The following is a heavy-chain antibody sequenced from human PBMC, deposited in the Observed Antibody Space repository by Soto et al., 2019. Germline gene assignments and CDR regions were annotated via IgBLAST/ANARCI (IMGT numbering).Heavy chain of an antibody. CDR3: ASLSIAAAGTGAFDI. CDR2: INHSGST. J-gene: IGHJ3*02. D-gene: IGHD6-13*01. Sequence: SETLSLTCAVYGGSFSGYYWSRIRQPPGKGLEGIGEINHSGSTNYNPSLKSRVTISVDTSKNQFSLKLSSVTAADTAVYYCASLSIAAAGTGAFDIWGQGTMVTVSS. CDR1: GGSFSGYY. V-gene: IGHV4-34*01.